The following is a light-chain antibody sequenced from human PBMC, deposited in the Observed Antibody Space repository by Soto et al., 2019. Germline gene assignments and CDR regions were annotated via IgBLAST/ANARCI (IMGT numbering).Light chain of an antibody. CDR2: GAS. V-gene: IGKV3-20*01. CDR1: QSVISDY. J-gene: IGKJ1*01. CDR3: QQYGSSPGT. Sequence: ESVLTQSPGTLSLSPGDRATLSCRASQSVISDYLAWYQQKPGQAPRLLIYGASSRATGIPDRFSGSGSGTDFTLTISRLEPEDFAVYYCQQYGSSPGTFGQGTKVDIK.